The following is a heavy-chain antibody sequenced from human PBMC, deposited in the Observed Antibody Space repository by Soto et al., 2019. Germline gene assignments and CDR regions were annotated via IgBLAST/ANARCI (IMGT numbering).Heavy chain of an antibody. V-gene: IGHV3-23*01. CDR3: AKDRLGGNFDY. CDR2: ISGTGGST. CDR1: GFTFNNYA. J-gene: IGHJ4*02. Sequence: EVQLLDSGGGLVQPGGSLRLSCAASGFTFNNYAMNWVRQAPGKWLEWVATISGTGGSTYYADSVKGRFTSSRDNSKNTLYLQMNSLRVEDTAVYYCAKDRLGGNFDYWGQGTQVTVSS.